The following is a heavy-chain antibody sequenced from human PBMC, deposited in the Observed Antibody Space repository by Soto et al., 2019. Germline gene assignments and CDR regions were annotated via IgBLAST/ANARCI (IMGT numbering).Heavy chain of an antibody. CDR1: GYSFTSYW. D-gene: IGHD6-19*01. V-gene: IGHV5-51*01. CDR2: IYPGESDI. J-gene: IGHJ6*02. CDR3: ASICLAADYYYYGMDV. Sequence: GESLKISCNGSGYSFTSYWIGWVRQMPGKGLEWMGIIYPGESDIRYSPSFQGQVTISADKSISTAYLQWSSLKASDTAMYYCASICLAADYYYYGMDVWGQGTKVTVSS.